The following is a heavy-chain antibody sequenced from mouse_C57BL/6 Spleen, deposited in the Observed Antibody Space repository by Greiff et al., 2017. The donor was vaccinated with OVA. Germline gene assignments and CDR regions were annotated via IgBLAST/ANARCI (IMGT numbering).Heavy chain of an antibody. Sequence: QVQLQQPGAELVKPGASVKVSCKASGYTFTSYWMHWVKQRPGQGLEWIGRIHPSDSDTNYNQKFKGKATLTVDKSSSTAYMQLSSLTSEDSAVYYCAIRRGLDLFYAMDYWGQGTSVTVSS. D-gene: IGHD3-3*01. J-gene: IGHJ4*01. CDR3: AIRRGLDLFYAMDY. CDR1: GYTFTSYW. V-gene: IGHV1-74*01. CDR2: IHPSDSDT.